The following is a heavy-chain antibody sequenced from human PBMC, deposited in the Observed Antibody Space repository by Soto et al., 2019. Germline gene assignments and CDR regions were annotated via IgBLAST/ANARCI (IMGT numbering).Heavy chain of an antibody. J-gene: IGHJ4*02. V-gene: IGHV3-64D*06. Sequence: GSLRLSCSASGFTFRSYAMYWVRQAPGKGLEYVSAITSNGGTTYYADSVKGRFTISRDNSNNTLYLQMSSLRPEDTAVYYCVKGGPYSSAWYYFDYWGQGTLVTVSS. CDR1: GFTFRSYA. CDR2: ITSNGGTT. CDR3: VKGGPYSSAWYYFDY. D-gene: IGHD6-13*01.